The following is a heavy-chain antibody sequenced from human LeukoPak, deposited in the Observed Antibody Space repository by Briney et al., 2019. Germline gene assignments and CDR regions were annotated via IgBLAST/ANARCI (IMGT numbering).Heavy chain of an antibody. D-gene: IGHD4-11*01. CDR3: ARRAVDEDRSDYSNYRGPPFDY. V-gene: IGHV4-34*01. J-gene: IGHJ4*02. CDR2: INHSGST. CDR1: GGSFSGYY. Sequence: SETLSLTCAVYGGSFSGYYWSWIRQPPGKGLEWIGEINHSGSTNYNPSLKSRVTISVDTSKNQFSLKLSSVTAAGTAVYYCARRAVDEDRSDYSNYRGPPFDYWGQGTLVTVSS.